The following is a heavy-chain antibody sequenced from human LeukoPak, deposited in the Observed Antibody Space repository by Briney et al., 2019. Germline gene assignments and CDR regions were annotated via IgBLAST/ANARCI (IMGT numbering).Heavy chain of an antibody. J-gene: IGHJ4*02. Sequence: ASVKVSCKASGYTFTSYGITWVRQAPGQGLEWMGWISVYNGNTNYAQKLQGRVTITRSSSENTAFMELSSLRSEDTAVYYCARSSGWTHFDYWGQGTLVSVSS. V-gene: IGHV1-18*01. CDR3: ARSSGWTHFDY. CDR2: ISVYNGNT. D-gene: IGHD6-19*01. CDR1: GYTFTSYG.